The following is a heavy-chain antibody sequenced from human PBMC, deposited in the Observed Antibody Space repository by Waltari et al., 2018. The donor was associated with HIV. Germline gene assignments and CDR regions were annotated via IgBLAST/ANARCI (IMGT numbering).Heavy chain of an antibody. CDR3: AREATSVTTSGGFDI. J-gene: IGHJ3*02. CDR1: GGSVSSDNW. V-gene: IGHV4-4*02. D-gene: IGHD4-17*01. CDR2: ISQSGIT. Sequence: QVQLQESGPGLVKPSGTLSLTCDGSGGSVSSDNWWSWVRQPPGEGLEWIGEISQSGITNYSPSLKSRVTISIDKSRNQFSLKLNSVTAADTAVYYCAREATSVTTSGGFDIWGQGTVVTVSS.